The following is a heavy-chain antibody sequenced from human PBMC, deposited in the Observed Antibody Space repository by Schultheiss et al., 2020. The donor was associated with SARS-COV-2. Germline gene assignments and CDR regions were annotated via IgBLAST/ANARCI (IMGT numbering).Heavy chain of an antibody. J-gene: IGHJ4*02. Sequence: SETLSLTCTVSGGSISSGSYYWSWIRQPAGKGLEWIGSVYFTGSTYYNPSLKSRVTISVDTSKNQFSLKLSSVTAADTAVYYCARGRAAGVVDYWGQGTLVTVSS. CDR1: GGSISSGSYY. CDR3: ARGRAAGVVDY. D-gene: IGHD3-10*01. CDR2: VYFTGST. V-gene: IGHV4-61*10.